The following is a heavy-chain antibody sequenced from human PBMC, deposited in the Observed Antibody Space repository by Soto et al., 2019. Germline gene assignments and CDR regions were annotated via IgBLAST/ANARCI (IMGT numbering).Heavy chain of an antibody. J-gene: IGHJ3*02. CDR1: GYTFTSYD. CDR3: ASASHNCRYCSGGSCYSHAFDI. V-gene: IGHV1-8*01. CDR2: MNPNSGNT. Sequence: ASVKVSCKASGYTFTSYDINWVRQATGQGLEWMGWMNPNSGNTGYAQKFQGRVTMTRNTSISTAYMELSSLRSEDTAVYYCASASHNCRYCSGGSCYSHAFDIWGQGTMVTVSS. D-gene: IGHD2-15*01.